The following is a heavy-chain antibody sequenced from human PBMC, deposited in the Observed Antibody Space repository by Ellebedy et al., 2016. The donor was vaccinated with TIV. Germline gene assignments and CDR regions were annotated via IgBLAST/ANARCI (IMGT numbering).Heavy chain of an antibody. V-gene: IGHV4-39*07. D-gene: IGHD4-17*01. CDR3: ARDSDGDYTSFDL. CDR2: IYYSGST. CDR1: GGSISTSTYY. Sequence: MPSETLSLTCTVSGGSISTSTYYWGWIRQPPGKGLEWIGSIYYSGSTYYNPSLKSRVTSSVDTSKNQFSLKLTSVTAADTAVYFCARDSDGDYTSFDLWGRGALVIVSS. J-gene: IGHJ2*01.